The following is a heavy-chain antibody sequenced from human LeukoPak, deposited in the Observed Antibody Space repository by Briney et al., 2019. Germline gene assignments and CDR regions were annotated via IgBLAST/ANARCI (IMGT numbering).Heavy chain of an antibody. CDR1: GGSISSYY. Sequence: SETLSLTCTVSGGSISSYYWSWVRQPPGKGLEWIGYVYYSGSTNYNPSLKSRVTISLDMSKNQFSLKLSSVTAADTAVYYCARDRAVAGTGILGYWGQGTLVTVSS. D-gene: IGHD6-19*01. CDR3: ARDRAVAGTGILGY. V-gene: IGHV4-59*01. CDR2: VYYSGST. J-gene: IGHJ4*02.